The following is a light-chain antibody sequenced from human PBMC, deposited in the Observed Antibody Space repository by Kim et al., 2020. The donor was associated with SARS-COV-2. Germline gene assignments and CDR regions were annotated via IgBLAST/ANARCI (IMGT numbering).Light chain of an antibody. CDR3: QQSYNTPIT. CDR2: AAS. J-gene: IGKJ1*01. CDR1: QSISTY. V-gene: IGKV1-39*01. Sequence: DIQMTQSPSSLSAYVGDRIIISCRASQSISTYLNWYQQKPGKAPNLLIYAASSLESGVPSRFSGSGSGTDFTLTISSLQPEDFATYYCQQSYNTPITFGQGTKVDIK.